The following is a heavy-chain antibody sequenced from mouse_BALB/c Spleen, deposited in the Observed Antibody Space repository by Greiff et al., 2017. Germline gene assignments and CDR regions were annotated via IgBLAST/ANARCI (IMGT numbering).Heavy chain of an antibody. J-gene: IGHJ2*01. D-gene: IGHD1-1*01. Sequence: QVTLKESGPGILQPSQTLSLTCSFSGFSLSTSGMGVSWIRQPSGKGLEWLAHIYWDDDKRYNPSLKSRLTISKDTSRNQVFLKITSVDTADTATYYCARRANVLRGFDYWGQGTTLTVSS. V-gene: IGHV8-12*01. CDR3: ARRANVLRGFDY. CDR1: GFSLSTSGMG. CDR2: IYWDDDK.